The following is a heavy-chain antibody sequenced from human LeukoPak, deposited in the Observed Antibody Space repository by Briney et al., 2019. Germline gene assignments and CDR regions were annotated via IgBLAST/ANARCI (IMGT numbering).Heavy chain of an antibody. V-gene: IGHV1-8*01. J-gene: IGHJ6*03. CDR1: GYTFTSYD. CDR2: MNPNSGNT. D-gene: IGHD3-10*01. CDR3: AREPRISMVRGDYSYMDV. Sequence: ASVKVSCKASGYTFTSYDIKWVRQTTGQGLEWMGWMNPNSGNTGYAQKFQGRVTMTRNTSISTAYMELSSLRSEDTAVYYCAREPRISMVRGDYSYMDVWGKGTTVTVSS.